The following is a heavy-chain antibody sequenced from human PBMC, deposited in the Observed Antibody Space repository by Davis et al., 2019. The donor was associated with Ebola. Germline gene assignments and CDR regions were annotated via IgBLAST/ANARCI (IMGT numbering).Heavy chain of an antibody. J-gene: IGHJ6*02. V-gene: IGHV3-33*01. CDR2: IWYDGSNK. D-gene: IGHD3-22*01. CDR3: ARPNYYDSSGYYLDLYYYYGMDV. Sequence: PGGSLRLSCAASGFTFSSYGMHWVRQAPGKGLEWVAVIWYDGSNKYYADSVKGRFTISRDNSKNTLYLQMNSLRAEDTAVYYCARPNYYDSSGYYLDLYYYYGMDVWGQGTTVTVSS. CDR1: GFTFSSYG.